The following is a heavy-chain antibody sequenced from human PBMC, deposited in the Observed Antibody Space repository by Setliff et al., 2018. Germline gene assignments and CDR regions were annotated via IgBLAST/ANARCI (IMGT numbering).Heavy chain of an antibody. CDR2: IYYSGST. Sequence: SETLSLTCTVSGGSISSGGYYWSWIRQHPGKGLERIGYIYYSGSTYYNPALKSRVTISVDTSKNQFSLKLSSVTAADTAVYYCARQIDYGDFLCFDYWGQGTLVT. D-gene: IGHD4-17*01. V-gene: IGHV4-31*03. J-gene: IGHJ4*02. CDR3: ARQIDYGDFLCFDY. CDR1: GGSISSGGYY.